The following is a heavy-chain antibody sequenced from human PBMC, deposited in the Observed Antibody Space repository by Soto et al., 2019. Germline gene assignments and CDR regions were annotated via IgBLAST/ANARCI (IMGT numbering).Heavy chain of an antibody. J-gene: IGHJ4*02. D-gene: IGHD2-2*01. Sequence: PGGSLRLSCAASGFTFGTYAMNWVRQAPGKGLEWVSGITGSGGSTYYADSVKGRFTISRDNSENTLYLQTNSLRAEDTAVYYCVKSVVIVVVPAGDYFDHWGQGILVTVSP. CDR2: ITGSGGST. CDR3: VKSVVIVVVPAGDYFDH. V-gene: IGHV3-23*01. CDR1: GFTFGTYA.